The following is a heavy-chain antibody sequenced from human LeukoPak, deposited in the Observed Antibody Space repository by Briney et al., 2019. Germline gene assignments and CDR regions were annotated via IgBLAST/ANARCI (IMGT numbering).Heavy chain of an antibody. CDR2: IKQDGSEK. V-gene: IGHV3-7*01. Sequence: PGGSLRLSCVASGFTSSNYWMSLVRQAPGMGLEWVASIKQDGSEKNYVDSVKGRFTISRDNAKNSLYLQMNSLRGEDTAVYFCARVRGSYSLDYWGQGTLVTVSS. D-gene: IGHD1-26*01. J-gene: IGHJ4*02. CDR1: GFTSSNYW. CDR3: ARVRGSYSLDY.